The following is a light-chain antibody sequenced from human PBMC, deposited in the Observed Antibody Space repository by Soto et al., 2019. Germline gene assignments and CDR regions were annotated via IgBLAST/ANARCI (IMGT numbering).Light chain of an antibody. J-gene: IGKJ5*01. V-gene: IGKV1-39*01. Sequence: DIQMPQSPSSLSASVGDTVTMTCRASQSIALSVNWYQQKPGKAPKPLIYVAFTLESGVPSRFPGSGSGTQCTLSIRNLQPDYLATYSCQQSCRSAITFGQGTRLE. CDR2: VAF. CDR3: QQSCRSAIT. CDR1: QSIALS.